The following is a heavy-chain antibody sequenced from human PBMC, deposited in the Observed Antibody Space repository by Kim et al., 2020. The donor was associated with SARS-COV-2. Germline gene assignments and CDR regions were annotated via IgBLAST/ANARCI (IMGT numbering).Heavy chain of an antibody. J-gene: IGHJ4*02. CDR1: GFTFRSYA. CDR3: AKNGDGLVWMAPSYYFDY. Sequence: GGSLRLSCAASGFTFRSYAMSWVRQAPGKGLEWVSAISGSGGSTYYADQVKGRFTISRDNSKNTLDLQMNSLRAKDTAVYYSAKNGDGLVWMAPSYYFDYWGQGTLVTFSS. V-gene: IGHV3-23*01. D-gene: IGHD3-10*01. CDR2: ISGSGGST.